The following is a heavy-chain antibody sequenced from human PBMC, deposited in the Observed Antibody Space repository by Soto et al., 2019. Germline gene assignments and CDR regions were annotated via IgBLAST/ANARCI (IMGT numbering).Heavy chain of an antibody. V-gene: IGHV3-30*03. D-gene: IGHD2-2*01. CDR3: ARRASS. CDR1: GFTFSSYG. Sequence: WGSLRLSCAGSGFTFSSYGIHLVRQAPGKWLEWVALISYDGGNGKYTESVKDRFTISRDDSHNVAYLQMSSLRTEDTAMYYCARRASSWGQGRMVTV. J-gene: IGHJ3*01. CDR2: ISYDGGNG.